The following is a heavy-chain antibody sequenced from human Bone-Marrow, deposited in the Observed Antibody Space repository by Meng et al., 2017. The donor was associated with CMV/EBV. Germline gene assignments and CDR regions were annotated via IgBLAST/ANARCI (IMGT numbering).Heavy chain of an antibody. V-gene: IGHV1-58*01. CDR3: AAVGSWSNLYKGNFDY. J-gene: IGHJ4*02. D-gene: IGHD3-3*01. CDR2: IVVASGDT. CDR1: GSTLSTSA. Sequence: SVKVSCKASGSTLSTSAVHWVRQARGQRLEWMGWIVVASGDTNYAQKFHERVTITWDMSTITAYMELSSLRSEDTAMYYCAAVGSWSNLYKGNFDYWARERWSPSPQ.